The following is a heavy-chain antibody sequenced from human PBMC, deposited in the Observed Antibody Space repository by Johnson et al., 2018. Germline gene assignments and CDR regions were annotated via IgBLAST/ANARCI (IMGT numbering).Heavy chain of an antibody. J-gene: IGHJ3*02. CDR1: GFTFDDYA. D-gene: IGHD3-22*01. Sequence: VQLVQSGGGLVQPGRSLRLSCAASGFTFDDYAMHWVRQAPGKGLEWVSGISWNSGSIGYADSVKGRFTLPRDNAKNSLCLKMNSLRAEDTALYYCAKGLNDYYDSSGYHDAFDIWGQGTMVTVSS. CDR3: AKGLNDYYDSSGYHDAFDI. CDR2: ISWNSGSI. V-gene: IGHV3-9*01.